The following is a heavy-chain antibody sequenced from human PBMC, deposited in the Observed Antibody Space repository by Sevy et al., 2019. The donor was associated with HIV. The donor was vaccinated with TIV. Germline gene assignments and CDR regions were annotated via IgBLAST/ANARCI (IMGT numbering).Heavy chain of an antibody. J-gene: IGHJ4*02. CDR1: GGSISNYY. V-gene: IGHV4-59*13. CDR3: ARDIIGYGSGRFFDY. CDR2: IYYSGTA. D-gene: IGHD3-10*01. Sequence: SETLSLTCTVSGGSISNYYWSWIRQPPGKGLEWIGYIYYSGTANYNPSLKSRVTISVDTSKNQFSLKLNSVTAADTAVYYCARDIIGYGSGRFFDYWGQGSLVTVSS.